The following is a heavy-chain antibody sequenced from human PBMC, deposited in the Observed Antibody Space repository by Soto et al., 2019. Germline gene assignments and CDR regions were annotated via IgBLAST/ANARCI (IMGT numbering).Heavy chain of an antibody. CDR3: ARGYDYGDYGY. CDR2: INHSGST. J-gene: IGHJ4*02. D-gene: IGHD4-17*01. V-gene: IGHV4-34*01. CDR1: GGSFSGYY. Sequence: KTSETLSLTCAVYGGSFSGYYWSWIRQPPGKGLEWIGEINHSGSTNYNPSLKSRVTISVDTSKNQFSLKLSSVTAADTAVYYCARGYDYGDYGYWGQGTLVTVSS.